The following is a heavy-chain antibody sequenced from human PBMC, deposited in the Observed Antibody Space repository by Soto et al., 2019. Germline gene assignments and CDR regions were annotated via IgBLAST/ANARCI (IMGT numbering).Heavy chain of an antibody. CDR2: IDPSGGST. Sequence: GASVKVSCKASGYTFTTYYMHWVRQAPGQGLEWMGIIDPSGGSTTYAQKFQGRVTMTRDTSTSTAYMELSSLRSEDTAVYYCARGSGYYYWDDYWGQGTLVTVSS. J-gene: IGHJ4*02. CDR3: ARGSGYYYWDDY. D-gene: IGHD3-22*01. V-gene: IGHV1-46*01. CDR1: GYTFTTYY.